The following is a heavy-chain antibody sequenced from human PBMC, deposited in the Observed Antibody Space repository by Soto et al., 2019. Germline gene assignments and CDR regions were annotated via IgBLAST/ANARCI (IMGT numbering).Heavy chain of an antibody. CDR3: ALGRGYCSGGSCYYFDY. CDR2: ISAYNGNT. V-gene: IGHV1-18*01. CDR1: GYTFTSYG. Sequence: ASVKVSCKASGYTFTSYGISWVRQSPGQGLEWMGWISAYNGNTNYAQKLQGRVTMTTDTSTSTAYMELRSLRSDDTAVYYCALGRGYCSGGSCYYFDYWGQGTQVTVSS. D-gene: IGHD2-15*01. J-gene: IGHJ4*02.